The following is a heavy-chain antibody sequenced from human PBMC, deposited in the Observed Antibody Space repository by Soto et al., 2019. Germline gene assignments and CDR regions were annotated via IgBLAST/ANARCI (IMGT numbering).Heavy chain of an antibody. CDR3: ARLQGVPAAILGGGWFDP. CDR1: GYTFTSYY. D-gene: IGHD2-2*01. J-gene: IGHJ5*02. V-gene: IGHV1-46*03. CDR2: INPSGGST. Sequence: QVQLVQSGAEVKKPGASVKVSCKASGYTFTSYYMHWVRQAPGQGLEWMGIINPSGGSTSYAQKFQGRVTMTRDTSTSTVYMELSSLRSEDTAVYYCARLQGVPAAILGGGWFDPWGQGTLVTVSS.